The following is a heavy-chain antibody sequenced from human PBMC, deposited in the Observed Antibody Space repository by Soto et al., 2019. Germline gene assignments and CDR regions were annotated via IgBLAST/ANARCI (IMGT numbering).Heavy chain of an antibody. CDR2: IIPMFGTT. Sequence: QVQLVQSGAEVKKPGSSVKVSCKASGGTFSSYAISWVRQAPGQGLEWMGGIIPMFGTTNYAQKCQGRVTITADESTSTAYMELSSLRSEDTAVYYCARVVTVVKSFHYWYFDLWGRGTLVTVSS. V-gene: IGHV1-69*12. CDR3: ARVVTVVKSFHYWYFDL. J-gene: IGHJ2*01. CDR1: GGTFSSYA. D-gene: IGHD2-15*01.